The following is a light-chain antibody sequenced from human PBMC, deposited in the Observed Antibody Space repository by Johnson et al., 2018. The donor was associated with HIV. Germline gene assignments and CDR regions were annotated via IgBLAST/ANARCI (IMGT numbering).Light chain of an antibody. CDR3: GTWDSSLSAYV. Sequence: QLVLTQPPSVSAAPVHKVTISCSGSSSNIGNNYVSWYQQLPGTAPKLLIYENNKRPSGIPDRFSGSKSGTSATLGITGLQTGDEAGYSCGTWDSSLSAYVFGTGTKVTVL. J-gene: IGLJ1*01. CDR2: ENN. CDR1: SSNIGNNY. V-gene: IGLV1-51*02.